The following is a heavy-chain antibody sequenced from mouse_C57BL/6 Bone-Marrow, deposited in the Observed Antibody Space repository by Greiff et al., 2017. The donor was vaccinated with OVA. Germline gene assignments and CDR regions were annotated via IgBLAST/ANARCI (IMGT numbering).Heavy chain of an antibody. V-gene: IGHV2-6-1*01. D-gene: IGHD2-4*01. CDR3: ARQPYDYDEGVDAMDY. Sequence: QVQLQQSGPGLVAPSQSLSITCTVSGFSLTSYGVHWVRQPPGKGLEWLVVIWSDGSTTYNSALKSRLSISKDNSKSQVFLKMNSLQTDDTAMYYCARQPYDYDEGVDAMDYWGHGTSVTVSS. CDR1: GFSLTSYG. J-gene: IGHJ4*01. CDR2: IWSDGST.